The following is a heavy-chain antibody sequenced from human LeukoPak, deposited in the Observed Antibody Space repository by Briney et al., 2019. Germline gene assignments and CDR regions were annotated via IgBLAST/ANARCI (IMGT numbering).Heavy chain of an antibody. Sequence: PGGSLRLSCAASGFTVSSNYMSWVRQAPGKGLEWVSVIYSGGSTYYADSVKGRFTISRHNSKNTLYLQMNSLRAEDTAVYYCARDSGMATNPGAFDIWGQGTMVTVSS. V-gene: IGHV3-53*04. D-gene: IGHD5-24*01. CDR1: GFTVSSNY. CDR3: ARDSGMATNPGAFDI. J-gene: IGHJ3*02. CDR2: IYSGGST.